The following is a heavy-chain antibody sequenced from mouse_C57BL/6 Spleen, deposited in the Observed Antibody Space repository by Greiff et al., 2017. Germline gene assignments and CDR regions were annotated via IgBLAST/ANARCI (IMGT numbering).Heavy chain of an antibody. CDR1: GYTFTSYW. CDR2: INPSNGGT. V-gene: IGHV1-53*01. CDR3: ARDRGDWFAY. Sequence: QVQLQQPGTELVKPGASVKLSCKASGYTFTSYWMHWVKQRPGQGLEWIGNINPSNGGTNYNEKFKSKATLSVDKSTSTAYMQLSSLTSEGAAVDDYARDRGDWFAYWGQGTLVTVSA. J-gene: IGHJ3*01. D-gene: IGHD3-3*01.